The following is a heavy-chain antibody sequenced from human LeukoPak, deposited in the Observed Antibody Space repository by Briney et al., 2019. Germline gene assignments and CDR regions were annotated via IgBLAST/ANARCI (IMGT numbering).Heavy chain of an antibody. V-gene: IGHV3-48*04. Sequence: GGSLRLSCAASGFTFSTYSMNWVRQAPGKGLEWVSYISSTSRIIYYADSVKGRFTISRDNAKNSLYLQMSSLRAEDTAVYYCASEGEFGYGYFYWGQGTLVTVSS. J-gene: IGHJ4*02. CDR3: ASEGEFGYGYFY. D-gene: IGHD5-18*01. CDR2: ISSTSRII. CDR1: GFTFSTYS.